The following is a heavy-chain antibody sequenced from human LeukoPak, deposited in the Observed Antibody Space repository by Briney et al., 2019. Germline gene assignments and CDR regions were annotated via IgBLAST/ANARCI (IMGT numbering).Heavy chain of an antibody. CDR3: ARGLTIFGIPYYMDV. V-gene: IGHV3-30*03. D-gene: IGHD3-3*01. CDR2: ISYDGSNK. CDR1: GFTFSSYG. J-gene: IGHJ6*03. Sequence: GGSLRLSCAASGFTFSSYGMHWVRQAPGKGLEWVAVISYDGSNKYYADSVKGRFTISRDNSKNTLYLQMNSLRAEDTAVYYCARGLTIFGIPYYMDVWGKGTTVTVSS.